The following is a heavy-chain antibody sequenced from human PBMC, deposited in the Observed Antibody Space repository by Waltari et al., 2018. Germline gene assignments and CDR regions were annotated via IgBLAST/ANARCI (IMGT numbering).Heavy chain of an antibody. Sequence: QLQLQESGPGLVKPSETLSLTCTVSGGSISSSSYYWGWIRQPPGKGLEWIGSIYYSGSTYYNPSLKSRVTISVDTSKNQFSLKLSSVTAADTAVYYCARRGYCTNGVCYGWFDPWGQGTLVTVSS. CDR2: IYYSGST. V-gene: IGHV4-39*01. CDR1: GGSISSSSYY. CDR3: ARRGYCTNGVCYGWFDP. D-gene: IGHD2-8*01. J-gene: IGHJ5*02.